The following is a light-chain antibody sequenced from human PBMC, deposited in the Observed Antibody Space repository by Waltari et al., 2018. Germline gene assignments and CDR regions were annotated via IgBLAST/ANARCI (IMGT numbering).Light chain of an antibody. V-gene: IGLV1-44*01. CDR2: RSN. Sequence: QSVVTQPPSASGTPGQTVTISCFGSISNIGSNSVTWYQHLPGTAPRLLIYRSNERPSRVPDRFSGSKSGTSASLAISGLQSEDEADYYCAAWDDTLSGVVFGGGTKLTVL. CDR1: ISNIGSNS. CDR3: AAWDDTLSGVV. J-gene: IGLJ2*01.